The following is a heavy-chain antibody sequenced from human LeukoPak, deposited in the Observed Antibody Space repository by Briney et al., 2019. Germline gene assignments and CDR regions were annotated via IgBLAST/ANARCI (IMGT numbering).Heavy chain of an antibody. CDR2: ISSSSSYI. CDR3: ARDWYDNSDAFDI. J-gene: IGHJ3*02. Sequence: GGSLRLSCAASGFTFSSYSMNWVRQAPGKGLEWVSSISSSSSYIYYADSLKGRFTISRDNAKNSLYPQMNSLRAEDTAVYYCARDWYDNSDAFDIWGQGTMVTVSS. CDR1: GFTFSSYS. D-gene: IGHD3-9*01. V-gene: IGHV3-21*01.